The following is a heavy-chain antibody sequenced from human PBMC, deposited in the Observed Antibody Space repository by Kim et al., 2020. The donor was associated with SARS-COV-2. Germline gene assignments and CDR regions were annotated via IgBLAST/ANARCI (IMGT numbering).Heavy chain of an antibody. J-gene: IGHJ4*02. D-gene: IGHD4-17*01. CDR3: ARGEMTTVTTPFDD. Sequence: NPSLKSRVTISVDTSKNQFSLKLRSVTAADTAVYYCARGEMTTVTTPFDDWGQGTLVTVSS. V-gene: IGHV4-34*01.